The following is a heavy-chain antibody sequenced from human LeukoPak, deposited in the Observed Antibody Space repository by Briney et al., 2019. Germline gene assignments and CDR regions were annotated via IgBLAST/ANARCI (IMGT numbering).Heavy chain of an antibody. CDR3: ARAYYDSSGYDAFDI. J-gene: IGHJ3*02. CDR2: IYRSGST. Sequence: SETLSLTCAVSGGSISSGGYSWSWIRQPPGKGLEWIGYIYRSGSTYYNPSLKSRVTISVDRSKNQFSLKLSSVTAADTAVYYCARAYYDSSGYDAFDIWGQGTMVTVSS. D-gene: IGHD3-22*01. V-gene: IGHV4-30-2*01. CDR1: GGSISSGGYS.